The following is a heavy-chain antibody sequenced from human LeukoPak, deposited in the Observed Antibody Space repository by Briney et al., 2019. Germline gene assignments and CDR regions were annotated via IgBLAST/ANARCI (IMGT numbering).Heavy chain of an antibody. CDR2: IYYSGST. V-gene: IGHV4-59*08. D-gene: IGHD3-22*01. CDR3: ALTKNYYDSSGYYMDY. Sequence: TASETLSLTCTVSGGSISSYYWSWIRQPPGKGLEWIGYIYYSGSTNYNPSLKSRVTISVDTSKNQFSLKLSSVTAADTAVYYCALTKNYYDSSGYYMDYWGQGTLVTVSS. CDR1: GGSISSYY. J-gene: IGHJ4*02.